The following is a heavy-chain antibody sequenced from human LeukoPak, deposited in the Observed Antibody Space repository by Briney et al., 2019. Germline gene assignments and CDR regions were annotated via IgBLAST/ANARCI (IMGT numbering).Heavy chain of an antibody. CDR1: GFTFSSYA. D-gene: IGHD2-15*01. V-gene: IGHV4-39*01. Sequence: GSLRLSCAASGFTFSSYAMSWVRQPPGKGLEWIGSIYYSGSTYYNPPLKSRVTISVDTSKNQFSLKLSSVTAADTAVYYCARRYCSGGSCYSDNWFDPWGQGTLVTVSS. CDR3: ARRYCSGGSCYSDNWFDP. CDR2: IYYSGST. J-gene: IGHJ5*02.